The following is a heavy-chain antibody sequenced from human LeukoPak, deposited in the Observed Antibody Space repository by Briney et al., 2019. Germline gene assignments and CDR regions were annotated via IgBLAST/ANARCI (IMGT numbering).Heavy chain of an antibody. J-gene: IGHJ6*03. CDR1: AFTFRDYN. Sequence: GGSLTLSCAASAFTFRDYNTRWIRQAQGKGLEWVSSISRSGSTKSYADSVKGRFTISRDNAKNSLFLQMNSLRAEDTAVYYCARVLRYCSGGNCYSGGLGYMDVWGKGTTVTISS. V-gene: IGHV3-11*01. CDR3: ARVLRYCSGGNCYSGGLGYMDV. D-gene: IGHD2-15*01. CDR2: ISRSGSTK.